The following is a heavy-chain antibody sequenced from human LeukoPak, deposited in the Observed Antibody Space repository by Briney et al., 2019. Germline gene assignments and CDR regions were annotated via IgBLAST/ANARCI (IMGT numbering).Heavy chain of an antibody. Sequence: GGSLRLSCAASGFTFSSYGMHWVRQAPGKGLEWVTIISYDGSNEYYSDSVKGRFTISRDNSKNTLYLQMNSLRAEDTAVYYCARDPDSSGWYGGYWGQGTLVTVSS. D-gene: IGHD6-19*01. V-gene: IGHV3-30*03. CDR3: ARDPDSSGWYGGY. CDR1: GFTFSSYG. CDR2: ISYDGSNE. J-gene: IGHJ4*02.